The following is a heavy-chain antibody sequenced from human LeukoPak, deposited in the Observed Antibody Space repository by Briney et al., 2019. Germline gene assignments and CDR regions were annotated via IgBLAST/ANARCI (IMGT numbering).Heavy chain of an antibody. CDR2: VHHSGST. CDR3: ARAHIVVVPIAMSYWYFDI. CDR1: AYSISSGFY. V-gene: IGHV4-38-2*01. J-gene: IGHJ2*01. Sequence: SETLSLTCAVSAYSISSGFYWGWIRQPPGKGLEWIGSVHHSGSTYYKPSLKSRLTISVDTSKNQFSLTLSSVAAADTAVYYCARAHIVVVPIAMSYWYFDIWGRGTLVSVSS. D-gene: IGHD2-2*01.